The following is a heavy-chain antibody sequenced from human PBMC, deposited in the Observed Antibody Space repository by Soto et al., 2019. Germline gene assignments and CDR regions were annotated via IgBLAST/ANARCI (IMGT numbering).Heavy chain of an antibody. CDR2: IYYSGST. Sequence: NLYLTCTVSGGSLSSGAYYCSWIRQHPGKGLEWIGYIYYSGSTYYNPSLESRVTLSVDTSTKQFSLKVSSVTAADTAVYYCARHYYGSGSYAWFDPWGHGTLVTVS. CDR1: GGSLSSGAYY. D-gene: IGHD3-10*01. V-gene: IGHV4-31*03. J-gene: IGHJ5*02. CDR3: ARHYYGSGSYAWFDP.